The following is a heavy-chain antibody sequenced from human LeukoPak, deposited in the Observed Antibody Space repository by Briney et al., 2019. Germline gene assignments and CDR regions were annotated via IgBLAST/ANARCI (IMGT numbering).Heavy chain of an antibody. CDR1: GFTFRTYV. J-gene: IGHJ4*02. V-gene: IGHV3-64D*06. CDR2: ISSNGDNT. Sequence: GGSLRLSCSVSGFTFRTYVMHWVRQAPGKGLGYVSAISSNGDNTYYADSVKGRFTISRDNSKNTLYLQMSSLRPDDTAVYFCVRGTDYWGQGTLVTVSS. CDR3: VRGTDY.